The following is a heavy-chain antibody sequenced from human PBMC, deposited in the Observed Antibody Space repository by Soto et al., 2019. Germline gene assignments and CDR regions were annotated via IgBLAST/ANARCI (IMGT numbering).Heavy chain of an antibody. CDR1: GFTFSSYS. J-gene: IGHJ2*01. Sequence: EVQLVESGGGLVQPGGSLRLSCAASGFTFSSYSMNWVLQAPGKGLEWVSYISSSSSTIYYADSVKGRFTISRDNAKNSLYQEIISRREEDTAVYYCAAEEDDFWSGSTGYFDLWGRGTLVTVFS. CDR2: ISSSSSTI. D-gene: IGHD3-3*01. CDR3: AAEEDDFWSGSTGYFDL. V-gene: IGHV3-48*02.